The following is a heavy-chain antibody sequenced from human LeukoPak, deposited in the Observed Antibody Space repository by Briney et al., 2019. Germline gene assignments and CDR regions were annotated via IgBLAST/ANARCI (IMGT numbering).Heavy chain of an antibody. CDR2: IRYDGSNK. J-gene: IGHJ6*03. CDR1: GFTFSSYG. Sequence: SGGSLRLSCAASGFTFSSYGMHWVRQAPGKGLEWVAFIRYDGSNKYYADSVKGRFTISRDNSKNTLYLQMNSLRAEDTAVYYCARDPDYYYYYMDVWGKGTTVTVSS. V-gene: IGHV3-30*02. CDR3: ARDPDYYYYYMDV.